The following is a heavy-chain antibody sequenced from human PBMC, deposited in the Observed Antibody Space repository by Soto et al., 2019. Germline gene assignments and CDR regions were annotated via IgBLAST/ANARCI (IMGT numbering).Heavy chain of an antibody. J-gene: IGHJ5*02. CDR3: VRDGKKTLRDWFDP. CDR1: GASISGFY. D-gene: IGHD1-1*01. Sequence: PXAILSLTSTVSGASISGFYWSWIRKSAGKGLEWIGRIYATGTTDYNPSLKSRVMMSVDTSKKQFSLKLRSVTAADTAVYYCVRDGKKTLRDWFDPWGQGISVTVSS. V-gene: IGHV4-4*07. CDR2: IYATGTT.